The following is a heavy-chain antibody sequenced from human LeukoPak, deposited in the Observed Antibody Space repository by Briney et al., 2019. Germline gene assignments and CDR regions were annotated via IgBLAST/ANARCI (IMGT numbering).Heavy chain of an antibody. CDR3: ARAKGSGSPRYYYYYYGMDV. V-gene: IGHV4-59*11. D-gene: IGHD3-10*01. J-gene: IGHJ6*02. Sequence: SETLSLTCTVSGGSISSHYWSWIRQPPGKGLEWIGYIYYSGSTNYNPSLKSRVTISVDPSKNQFSLKLSSVTAADTAVYYCARAKGSGSPRYYYYYYGMDVWGQGTTVTVSS. CDR1: GGSISSHY. CDR2: IYYSGST.